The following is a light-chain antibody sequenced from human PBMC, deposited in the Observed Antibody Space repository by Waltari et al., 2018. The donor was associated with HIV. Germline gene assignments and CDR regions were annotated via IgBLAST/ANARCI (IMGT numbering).Light chain of an antibody. J-gene: IGLJ3*02. Sequence: HSVLTQPPSVSGALGQRVTISCTGSSSNLGAGYDVHWYQQLPGTAPKLLIYKNNNRPSGVPDRLSGSKSGTSASLAITGLQAEDEADYHCQSYDSSLSGSRVFGGGTKLTVL. V-gene: IGLV1-40*01. CDR3: QSYDSSLSGSRV. CDR1: SSNLGAGYD. CDR2: KNN.